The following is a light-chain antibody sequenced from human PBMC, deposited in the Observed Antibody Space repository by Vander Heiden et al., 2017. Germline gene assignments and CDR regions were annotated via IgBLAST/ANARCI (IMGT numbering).Light chain of an antibody. Sequence: DIQMTQSPSTLSASVGDRVTITCRASQSISSWLAWYQQKPGKAPNLLIYRASILKSGVPSRFSGSGSGTEFTLTVSSLQPDDFATYYCQQYNDYPVTFGQGTKVEIK. V-gene: IGKV1-5*03. CDR1: QSISSW. CDR3: QQYNDYPVT. J-gene: IGKJ1*01. CDR2: RAS.